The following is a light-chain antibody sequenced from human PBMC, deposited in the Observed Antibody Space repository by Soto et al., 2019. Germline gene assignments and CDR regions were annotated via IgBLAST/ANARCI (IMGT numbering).Light chain of an antibody. Sequence: ALQMTQSPSSLSASVGDTVTISCRASRGVRSDVAWYQQRPGSVPKVLIYGAFNLYTGVPSRFSGSGYGSDFSLTISSLQPEDSATYYCVQDFNYPLTFGGGTKVEI. CDR2: GAF. J-gene: IGKJ4*01. CDR3: VQDFNYPLT. V-gene: IGKV1-6*01. CDR1: RGVRSD.